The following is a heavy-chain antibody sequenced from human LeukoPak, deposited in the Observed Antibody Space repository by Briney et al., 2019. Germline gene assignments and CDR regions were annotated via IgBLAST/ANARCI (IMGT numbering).Heavy chain of an antibody. V-gene: IGHV1-2*02. CDR1: GYTFTGYY. J-gene: IGHJ4*02. Sequence: GASVKVSCKASGYTFTGYYMHWVRQAPGQGLEWMGWINPNSGGTNYAQKFQGRVTMTRDTSISTAYMELSRLRSDDTAVYYCARGSYSSSAWWDDYWGQGTLVTVSS. CDR2: INPNSGGT. CDR3: ARGSYSSSAWWDDY. D-gene: IGHD6-6*01.